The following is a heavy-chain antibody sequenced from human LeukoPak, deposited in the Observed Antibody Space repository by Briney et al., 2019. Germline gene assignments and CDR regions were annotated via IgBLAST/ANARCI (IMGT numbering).Heavy chain of an antibody. CDR2: IIGSGGST. CDR3: AKDFVGRAPAIY. V-gene: IGHV3-23*01. Sequence: GGSLRLSCAASGFTFSSYSMNWVRQAPGKGLEWVSSIIGSGGSTYYADSVQGRFTISRDNSKNTLYLQMNSLRAEDTAVYYCAKDFVGRAPAIYWGQGTLVTV. D-gene: IGHD2-2*01. J-gene: IGHJ4*02. CDR1: GFTFSSYS.